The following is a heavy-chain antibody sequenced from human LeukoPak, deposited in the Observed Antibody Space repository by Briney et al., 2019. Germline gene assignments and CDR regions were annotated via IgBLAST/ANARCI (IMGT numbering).Heavy chain of an antibody. D-gene: IGHD1-26*01. CDR2: IKQDGSEK. Sequence: GGSLRLSCAASGFTFSSYWMSWVRQAPGKGLEWVANIKQDGSEKYYVDSVKGRFTISRDNAKNSLYLQMNSLRAEDTAVYYCARVSIVVEYYFDYWGQGTLVTVSS. V-gene: IGHV3-7*04. CDR1: GFTFSSYW. J-gene: IGHJ4*02. CDR3: ARVSIVVEYYFDY.